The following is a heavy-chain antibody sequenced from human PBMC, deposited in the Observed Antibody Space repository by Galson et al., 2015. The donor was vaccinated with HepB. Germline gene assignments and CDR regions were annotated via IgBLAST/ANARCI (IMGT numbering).Heavy chain of an antibody. CDR3: VRGRTTMRNVGGF. Sequence: SLRLSCAASGLTFSSYSMNWVRQAPGKGLEWVSSISSSSNYIYYADSVKGRFIISRDNAKNSLYLQMSGLRAEDTAVYYCVRGRTTMRNVGGFWGQGTLVTVSS. V-gene: IGHV3-21*01. J-gene: IGHJ4*02. D-gene: IGHD4-17*01. CDR1: GLTFSSYS. CDR2: ISSSSNYI.